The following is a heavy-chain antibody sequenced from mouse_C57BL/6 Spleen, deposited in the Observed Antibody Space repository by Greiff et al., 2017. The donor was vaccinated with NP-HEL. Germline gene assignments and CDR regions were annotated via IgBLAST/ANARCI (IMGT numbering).Heavy chain of an antibody. V-gene: IGHV1-15*01. Sequence: QVQLQQSGAELVRPGASVTLSCKASGYTFTDYDMHWVKQTPVHGLEWIGAIDPETGGTAYNQKFKGKAILTADKSSSTAYMELSSLTSEDSAVYDCTPNWAWFADWGQGTLATVSA. CDR3: TPNWAWFAD. CDR2: IDPETGGT. CDR1: GYTFTDYD. D-gene: IGHD4-1*01. J-gene: IGHJ3*01.